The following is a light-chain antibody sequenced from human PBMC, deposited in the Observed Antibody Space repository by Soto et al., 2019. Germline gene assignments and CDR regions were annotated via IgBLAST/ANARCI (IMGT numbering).Light chain of an antibody. J-gene: IGKJ5*01. V-gene: IGKV1-8*01. CDR3: QQQYSHPIP. CDR1: QGISSY. CDR2: AAS. Sequence: AIRMTQSPSSFSASTGDRVTITCRASQGISSYLAWYQQKPGKAPKLLIYAASTLQSGVPSRFSGSGSGTDFTLTISCLQSEDFATYYCQQQYSHPIPFGQGTRLEIK.